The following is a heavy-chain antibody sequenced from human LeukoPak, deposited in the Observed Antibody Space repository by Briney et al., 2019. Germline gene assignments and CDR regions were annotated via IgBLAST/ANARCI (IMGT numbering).Heavy chain of an antibody. Sequence: GGSLRLSCAASGFTFSSYAMSWVRQAPGKGLEWVSAISGSGGSTYYADSVKGRFTISRDNSKNTLYLQMNSLRAEDTAVYYCAKGPHSSWYYYYFDYWGQGTLVTVSS. V-gene: IGHV3-23*01. CDR2: ISGSGGST. J-gene: IGHJ4*02. D-gene: IGHD6-13*01. CDR3: AKGPHSSWYYYYFDY. CDR1: GFTFSSYA.